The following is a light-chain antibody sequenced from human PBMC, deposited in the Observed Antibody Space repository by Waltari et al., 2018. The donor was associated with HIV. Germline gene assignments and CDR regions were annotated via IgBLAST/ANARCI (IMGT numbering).Light chain of an antibody. J-gene: IGLJ1*01. Sequence: QSALTQPRSVSGSPGQSVTISCTGTSSDVGSYKYVSWYQLRPGKAPKLIIHDVDKRPSGVPDRFSGSKSGNTASRTISGLQAEDEADYYCCSYTGTYTRYVFGTGAKVTVL. CDR3: CSYTGTYTRYV. CDR2: DVD. V-gene: IGLV2-11*01. CDR1: SSDVGSYKY.